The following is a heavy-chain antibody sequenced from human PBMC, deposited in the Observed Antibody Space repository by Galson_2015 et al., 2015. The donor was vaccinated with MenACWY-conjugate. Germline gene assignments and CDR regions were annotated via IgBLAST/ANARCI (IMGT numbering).Heavy chain of an antibody. CDR3: AKTRGASFYFDS. J-gene: IGHJ4*02. Sequence: SLRLSCAASGFIFNTYWMHWVRQAPGKGLVWVSRINPGGSSTTYADSVKDRFTISRDNAKNTLYLQMNSLRPEDTAVFYCAKTRGASFYFDSWGQGTPVTVSS. CDR2: INPGGSST. V-gene: IGHV3-74*01. CDR1: GFIFNTYW. D-gene: IGHD1-26*01.